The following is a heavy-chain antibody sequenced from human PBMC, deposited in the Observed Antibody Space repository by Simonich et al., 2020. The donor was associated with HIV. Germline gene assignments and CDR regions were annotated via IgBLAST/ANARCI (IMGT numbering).Heavy chain of an antibody. V-gene: IGHV4-34*01. CDR3: ARGIPRNYYYFYYMDV. D-gene: IGHD1-1*01. CDR2: INHSGST. J-gene: IGHJ6*03. CDR1: GGSFSGYY. Sequence: QVQLQQWGAGLLKPSETLSLTCAVYGGSFSGYYWSWIRQPPGKGLEWIGEINHSGSTNYNPSLKSRVTISVDPSKNQFSLKLSSVTAADTAVYSCARGIPRNYYYFYYMDVWGKGTTVIVSS.